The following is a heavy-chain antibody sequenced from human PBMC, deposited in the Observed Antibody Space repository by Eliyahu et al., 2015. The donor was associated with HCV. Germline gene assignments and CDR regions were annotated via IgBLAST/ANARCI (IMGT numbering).Heavy chain of an antibody. CDR1: GYTFTNYA. CDR2: INAGNGNT. D-gene: IGHD3-22*01. J-gene: IGHJ3*02. CDR3: ARPGPYDSSGYYAYDAFDI. Sequence: QVQLVQSGAEVKKPGASVKVSCKASGYTFTNYAIHWVRQAPGQRLEWMGWINAGNGNTKYSQSFQGRVTISRDTSPSTAYMELSSLRSEDTAVYYCARPGPYDSSGYYAYDAFDIWGQGTMVSVSS. V-gene: IGHV1-3*01.